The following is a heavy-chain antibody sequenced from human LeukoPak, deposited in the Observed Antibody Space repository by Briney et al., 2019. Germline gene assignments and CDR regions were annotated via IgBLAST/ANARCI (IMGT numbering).Heavy chain of an antibody. J-gene: IGHJ4*02. D-gene: IGHD4-17*01. Sequence: SGTLSLTCAVSGGSISSSNWWSWVRQPPGKGLEWIGETYHSGSTNYNPSLKSRVTISVDKSKNQFSLKLSSVTAADTAVYYCGMTTVTTIYYFDYWGQGTLVTVSS. CDR1: GGSISSSNW. V-gene: IGHV4-4*02. CDR2: TYHSGST. CDR3: GMTTVTTIYYFDY.